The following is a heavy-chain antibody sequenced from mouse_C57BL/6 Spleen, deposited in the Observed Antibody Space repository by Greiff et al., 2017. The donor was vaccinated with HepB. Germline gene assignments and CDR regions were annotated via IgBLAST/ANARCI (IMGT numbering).Heavy chain of an antibody. Sequence: QVQLQQSGTELVKPGASVKLSCKASGYTFTSYWMHWVKQRPGQGLEWIGNINPSNGGTNYNEKFKSKATLTVDKSSSTAYMQLSSLTSEDSAVYYCARSGGSSGTSWFAYWGQGTLVTVSA. J-gene: IGHJ3*01. D-gene: IGHD3-2*02. CDR2: INPSNGGT. CDR1: GYTFTSYW. CDR3: ARSGGSSGTSWFAY. V-gene: IGHV1-53*01.